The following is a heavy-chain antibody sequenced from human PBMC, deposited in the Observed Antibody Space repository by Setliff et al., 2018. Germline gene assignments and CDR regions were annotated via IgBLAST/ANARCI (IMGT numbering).Heavy chain of an antibody. J-gene: IGHJ3*02. Sequence: PGGSLRLSCAASGFSFSSYWIHWVRQAPGKGLVWVSRISSDSRTIYYADSVKGRFTISRDNAKNSLDLQMNGLRAEDTALYHCALFGDRDTFDSWGQGTMVTVS. CDR3: ALFGDRDTFDS. CDR2: ISSDSRTI. CDR1: GFSFSSYW. V-gene: IGHV3-48*01. D-gene: IGHD3-16*01.